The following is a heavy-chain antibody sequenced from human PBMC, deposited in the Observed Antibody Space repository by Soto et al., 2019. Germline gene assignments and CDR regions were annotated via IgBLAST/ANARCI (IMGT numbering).Heavy chain of an antibody. CDR2: ISYDGSNK. CDR1: GFTFSSYA. CDR3: ARDDREVTSRGYFDY. D-gene: IGHD2-21*02. Sequence: LSLSCAASGFTFSSYAMHWVRQAPGKGLEWVAVISYDGSNKYYADSVKGRFTISRDNSKNTLYLQMNSLRAEDTAVYYCARDDREVTSRGYFDYWGQGALVTVSS. J-gene: IGHJ4*02. V-gene: IGHV3-30-3*01.